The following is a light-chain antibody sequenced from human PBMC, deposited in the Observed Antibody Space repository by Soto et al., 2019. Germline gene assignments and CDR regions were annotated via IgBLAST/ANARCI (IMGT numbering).Light chain of an antibody. CDR3: QQYYSYPLT. CDR2: AAS. Sequence: AIRMTQSPSSLSASTGDRVTITCRASQGISSYLAWYQQKPGKAPKLLIYAASTLQSGVPSRFRGSGPGTDFTLTISCLQSEDFATYYCQQYYSYPLTFGGGIKVDIK. V-gene: IGKV1-8*01. J-gene: IGKJ4*01. CDR1: QGISSY.